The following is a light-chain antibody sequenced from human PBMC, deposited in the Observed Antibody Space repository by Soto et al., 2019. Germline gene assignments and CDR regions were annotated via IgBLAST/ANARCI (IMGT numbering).Light chain of an antibody. Sequence: DIQMTQSPSTLSASVGDRVTITCRASQSIRNWLAWYQQKPGKVPKLLIYAASSLQSGVPSRFSGSGSGTDFTLTISSLQPDDFATYYCQQYMSYSFGQGTKVDIK. CDR1: QSIRNW. J-gene: IGKJ1*01. CDR2: AAS. CDR3: QQYMSYS. V-gene: IGKV1-5*01.